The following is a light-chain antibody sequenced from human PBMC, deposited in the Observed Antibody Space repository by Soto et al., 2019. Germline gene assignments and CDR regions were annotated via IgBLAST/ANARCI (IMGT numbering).Light chain of an antibody. CDR2: WAS. CDR3: QQYYSSIT. J-gene: IGKJ4*01. CDR1: QSFFYSSNDKNY. Sequence: DIVMTQSPDSLAVSLGERATINCKASQSFFYSSNDKNYLTWYQQKPGRPPKLLIYWASTRESGVPDRFSGSGSGTDFTLTISSLQAEDVAVYYCQQYYSSITFGGGTKVDI. V-gene: IGKV4-1*01.